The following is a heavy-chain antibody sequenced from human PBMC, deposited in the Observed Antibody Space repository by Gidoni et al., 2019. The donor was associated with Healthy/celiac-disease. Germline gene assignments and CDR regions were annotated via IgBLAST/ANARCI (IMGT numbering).Heavy chain of an antibody. CDR1: GFTFSSYG. CDR2: IWYDGINK. V-gene: IGHV3-33*01. Sequence: QVQLVESGGGVVQPGRSLRLSCAASGFTFSSYGMPWVRQAPGKGLEWGAVIWYDGINKYYADSVKGRFTISRDNSKNTLYLQMNSLRAEDTAVYYCARAGDYYDSSGYYNYYGMDVWGQGTTVTVSS. CDR3: ARAGDYYDSSGYYNYYGMDV. D-gene: IGHD3-22*01. J-gene: IGHJ6*02.